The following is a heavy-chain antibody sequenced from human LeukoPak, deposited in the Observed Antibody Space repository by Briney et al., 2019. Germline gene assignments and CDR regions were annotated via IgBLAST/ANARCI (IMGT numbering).Heavy chain of an antibody. CDR3: ARDYYTAMGRL. V-gene: IGHV3-48*01. D-gene: IGHD5-18*01. CDR1: GFTFSSYS. J-gene: IGHJ4*02. CDR2: ISSSSSTI. Sequence: GGSLRLSCAASGFTFSSYSMNWVRQAPGKGLEWVSYISSSSSTIYYADSVKGRFTISRDNAKNSLYLQMNSLRAEDTAVYYCARDYYTAMGRLWGQGTLVTVSS.